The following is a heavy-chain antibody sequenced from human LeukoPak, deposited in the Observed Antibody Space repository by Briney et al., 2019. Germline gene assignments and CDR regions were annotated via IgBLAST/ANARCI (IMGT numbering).Heavy chain of an antibody. CDR2: IYTSGST. J-gene: IGHJ3*02. D-gene: IGHD6-13*01. Sequence: SETLSLTCTVSGGSISSYYWSWIRQPAGKGLEWIGRIYTSGSTNYNPSLKSRVTMSVDTSKNQFSLKLSSVTAADTAVYYCARDPSIAAAVENDAFDIWGQGTMVTVSS. V-gene: IGHV4-4*07. CDR1: GGSISSYY. CDR3: ARDPSIAAAVENDAFDI.